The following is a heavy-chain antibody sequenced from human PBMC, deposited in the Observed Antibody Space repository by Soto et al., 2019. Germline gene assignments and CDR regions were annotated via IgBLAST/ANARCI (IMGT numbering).Heavy chain of an antibody. D-gene: IGHD2-2*01. V-gene: IGHV4-59*08. CDR2: IYYSGST. CDR1: GASICGFY. Sequence: SETLSLTCTVSGASICGFYWSWIRQPPGKGLEWIGSIYYSGSTTYNPSLKSRVTISVDTSKNQFSLKLTSVTAADTAVYFCARIYCSSIRCSSHFDYWGQGTLVTVSS. J-gene: IGHJ4*02. CDR3: ARIYCSSIRCSSHFDY.